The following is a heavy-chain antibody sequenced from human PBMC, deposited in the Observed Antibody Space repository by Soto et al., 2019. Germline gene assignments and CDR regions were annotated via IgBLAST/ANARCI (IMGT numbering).Heavy chain of an antibody. CDR1: GYTFSNFG. CDR3: ARGVRVSAYLDYYMDV. V-gene: IGHV1-18*01. Sequence: QVQLVQSGAEVKTPGASLKVSCKASGYTFSNFGVSWVRQAPGQGLEWIGWINPDNGDTNYGQKFQGRATMTTDTFTNTAYMEVRGLRSDDTAVYYCARGVRVSAYLDYYMDVWGEGTTVTVSS. D-gene: IGHD3-10*02. CDR2: INPDNGDT. J-gene: IGHJ6*03.